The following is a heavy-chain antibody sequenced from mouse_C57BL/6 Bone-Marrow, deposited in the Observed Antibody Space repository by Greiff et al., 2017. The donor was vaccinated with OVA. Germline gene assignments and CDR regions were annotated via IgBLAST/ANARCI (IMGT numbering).Heavy chain of an antibody. CDR1: GFNIKDDY. D-gene: IGHD1-1*01. Sequence: VQLKESGAELVRPGASVKLSCTASGFNIKDDYMHWVKQRPEQGLEWIGWIDPENGDTEYASKFQGKATITADTSSNTAYLQLSSLTSEDTAVYYCTNTTVVATPYYFDYWGQGTTLTVSS. CDR2: IDPENGDT. J-gene: IGHJ2*01. V-gene: IGHV14-4*01. CDR3: TNTTVVATPYYFDY.